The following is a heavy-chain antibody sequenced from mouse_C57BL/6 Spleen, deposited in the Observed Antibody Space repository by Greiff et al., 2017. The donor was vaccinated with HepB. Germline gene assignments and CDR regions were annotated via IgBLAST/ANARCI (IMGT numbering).Heavy chain of an antibody. Sequence: LVESGAELVRPGASVTLSCKASGYTFTDYEMHWVKQTPVHGLEWIGAIDPETGGTAYNQKFKGKAILTADKSSSTAYMELRSLTSEDSAVYYCTRSYYGNYYYWGQGTTLTVSS. CDR2: IDPETGGT. CDR1: GYTFTDYE. J-gene: IGHJ2*01. CDR3: TRSYYGNYYY. V-gene: IGHV1-15*01. D-gene: IGHD2-1*01.